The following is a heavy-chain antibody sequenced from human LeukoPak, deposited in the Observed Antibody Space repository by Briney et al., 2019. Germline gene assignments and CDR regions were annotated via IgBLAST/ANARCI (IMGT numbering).Heavy chain of an antibody. Sequence: SETLSLTCAVYGGSFSGYYWSWIRQPPGKGLEWIGEINHSGSTNYNPSLKSRVTISVDTSKNQFSLQLNSVTPEDTAVYYCAREDVLQLERRPYYYYGMDVWGQGTTVTVSS. J-gene: IGHJ6*02. CDR2: INHSGST. D-gene: IGHD1-1*01. CDR3: AREDVLQLERRPYYYYGMDV. CDR1: GGSFSGYY. V-gene: IGHV4-34*01.